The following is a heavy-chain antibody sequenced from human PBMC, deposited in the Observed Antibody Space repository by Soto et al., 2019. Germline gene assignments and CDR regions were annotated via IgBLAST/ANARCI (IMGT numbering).Heavy chain of an antibody. CDR2: ISSSGSHK. J-gene: IGHJ4*02. D-gene: IGHD3-22*01. CDR1: GITFSNYY. V-gene: IGHV3-21*01. Sequence: EEQLVESGGGLVEPGGSLRLSCAASGITFSNYYMNWIRQAPGKGLEWVSSISSSGSHKFYADSAQGRFTISRDNARNSLFLQMNSLRAEDTALYYCVGTYDGLDYWGQGTRVTVSS. CDR3: VGTYDGLDY.